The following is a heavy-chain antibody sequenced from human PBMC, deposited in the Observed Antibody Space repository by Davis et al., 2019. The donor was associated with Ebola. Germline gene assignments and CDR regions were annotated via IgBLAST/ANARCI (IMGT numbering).Heavy chain of an antibody. J-gene: IGHJ3*02. CDR3: AREGATTHDAFDI. V-gene: IGHV3-7*03. CDR1: GFTFSSYW. Sequence: GGSLRLSCAASGFTFSSYWMSWVRQAPGKGLEWVANIKQDGSGKYYVDSVKGRFTISRDNAKNSLYLQMNSLRAEDTAVYYCAREGATTHDAFDIWGQGTMVTVSS. D-gene: IGHD1-26*01. CDR2: IKQDGSGK.